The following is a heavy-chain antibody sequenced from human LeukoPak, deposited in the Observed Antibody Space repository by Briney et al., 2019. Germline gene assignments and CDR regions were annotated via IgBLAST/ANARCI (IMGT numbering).Heavy chain of an antibody. CDR3: ARGSELDFFDY. J-gene: IGHJ4*02. V-gene: IGHV3-53*01. D-gene: IGHD3-10*01. Sequence: GGSLRLSCAASGFTVSSNYMSWVRHAPGKGLEWVSVIYSGGSTYYADSVKGRFTISRDNSKNTLYLQMNSLRAEDTAVYYCARGSELDFFDYWGQGTLVTVSS. CDR1: GFTVSSNY. CDR2: IYSGGST.